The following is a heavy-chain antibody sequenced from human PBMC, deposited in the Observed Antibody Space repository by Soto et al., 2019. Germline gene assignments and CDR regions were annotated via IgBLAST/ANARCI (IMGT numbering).Heavy chain of an antibody. J-gene: IGHJ2*01. D-gene: IGHD2-15*01. V-gene: IGHV4-59*08. CDR3: ARPKGIAPAVWDFDL. CDR2: VYYDGKT. CDR1: GDFVTSHY. Sequence: QVQLQESGPGLVKPSETLSLTCTVSGDFVTSHYWTWIRQPPGKGLEWIGYVYYDGKTDSSPSLKSRVTISLDTSKNQISLSLTSVTAADTAVYYCARPKGIAPAVWDFDLCGRGTLVTVSS.